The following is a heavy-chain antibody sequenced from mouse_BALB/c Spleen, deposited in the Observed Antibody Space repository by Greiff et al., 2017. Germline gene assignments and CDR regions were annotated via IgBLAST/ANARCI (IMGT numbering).Heavy chain of an antibody. Sequence: EVQLQQSGTVLARPGASVKMSCKASGYTFTSYWMHWVKQRPGQGLEWIGAIYPGNSDTSYNQKFKGKAKLTAVTSTSTAYMELSSLTNEDSAVYYCTRGDYGSSYFAYWGQGTLVTVSA. CDR1: GYTFTSYW. J-gene: IGHJ3*01. V-gene: IGHV1-5*01. D-gene: IGHD1-1*01. CDR2: IYPGNSDT. CDR3: TRGDYGSSYFAY.